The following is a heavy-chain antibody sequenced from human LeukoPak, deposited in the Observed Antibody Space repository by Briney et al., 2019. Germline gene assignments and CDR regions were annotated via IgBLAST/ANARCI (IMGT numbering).Heavy chain of an antibody. J-gene: IGHJ4*02. D-gene: IGHD3-10*01. CDR3: ARTRYYYNSRSYGAPYYFDY. Sequence: PSETLSLTCTVSGGSISTSSYYWGWVRQPPGKGLEWIGSIYYSGSTYYNPSLKSRVTISVDTSKNQFSLKLSSVTAADTAVYYCARTRYYYNSRSYGAPYYFDYWGQGTLVAVSS. V-gene: IGHV4-39*01. CDR2: IYYSGST. CDR1: GGSISTSSYY.